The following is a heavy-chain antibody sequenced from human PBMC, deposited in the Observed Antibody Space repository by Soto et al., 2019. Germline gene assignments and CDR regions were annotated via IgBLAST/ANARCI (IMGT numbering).Heavy chain of an antibody. CDR1: GFTFSSYE. CDR2: ISSSGSTI. Sequence: GSLRLSCAASGFTFSSYEMNWVRQAPGRGLEWVSYISSSGSTIYYADSVKGRFTISRDNSKNTLYLQMNSLRAEDTAVYYCALSWYSYYFDLWGQGTLVTVSS. J-gene: IGHJ4*02. CDR3: ALSWYSYYFDL. D-gene: IGHD1-1*01. V-gene: IGHV3-48*03.